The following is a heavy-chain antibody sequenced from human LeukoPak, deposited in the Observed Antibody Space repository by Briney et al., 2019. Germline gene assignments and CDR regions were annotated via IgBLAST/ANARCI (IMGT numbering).Heavy chain of an antibody. CDR3: VRGRADSSAYYWGPFDL. J-gene: IGHJ4*02. CDR2: ISQDGTNQ. Sequence: PGRSLRLSCEASGLSFKDYAIHWVRQAPGRGLEWVAVISQDGTNQNYADSVQDRATISRDNSRNTVFLQMFTLRAEDTASYYCVRGRADSSAYYWGPFDLWGPGGLVTVSS. V-gene: IGHV3-30*04. D-gene: IGHD3-22*01. CDR1: GLSFKDYA.